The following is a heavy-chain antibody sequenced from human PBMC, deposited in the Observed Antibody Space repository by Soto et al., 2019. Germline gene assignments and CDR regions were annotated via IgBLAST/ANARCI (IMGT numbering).Heavy chain of an antibody. V-gene: IGHV3-7*01. CDR3: AKDLSLDYGDYSETTGAMDV. Sequence: GGSLRLSCAASGFTFSSYWMSWVRQAPGKGLEWVANIKQDGSEKYYVDSVKGRFTISRDNAKNSLYLQMNSLRAEDTAVYYCAKDLSLDYGDYSETTGAMDVWGQGTTVTVSS. CDR1: GFTFSSYW. J-gene: IGHJ6*02. CDR2: IKQDGSEK. D-gene: IGHD4-17*01.